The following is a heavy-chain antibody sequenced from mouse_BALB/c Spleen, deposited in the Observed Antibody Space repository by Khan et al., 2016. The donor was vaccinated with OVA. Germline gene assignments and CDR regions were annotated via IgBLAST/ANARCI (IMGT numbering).Heavy chain of an antibody. CDR3: TRIYRSDFDY. J-gene: IGHJ2*01. CDR2: INPHIGET. Sequence: VQLKQSGPVLVRPGASVKISCKASGYSFTGYFMNWVMQSHGKSLEWIGRINPHIGETFYNQRFKDKATLTVDESSSTAHMELRILASEDSAVYYCTRIYRSDFDYWGQGTTLTVSS. CDR1: GYSFTGYF. V-gene: IGHV1-20*02. D-gene: IGHD1-1*01.